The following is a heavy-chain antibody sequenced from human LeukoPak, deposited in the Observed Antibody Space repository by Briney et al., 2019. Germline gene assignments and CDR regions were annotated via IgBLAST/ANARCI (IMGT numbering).Heavy chain of an antibody. V-gene: IGHV1-18*04. CDR2: ISAYNGNT. J-gene: IGHJ4*02. Sequence: ASVKVSCKASGYTFTSYGISWVRQAPGQGLEWMGWISAYNGNTNYAQKLQGRVTMTTDTSTSTAYMELRSLRSDDTAVYYCARGPLFVVVPAATDYWGQRTLVTVSS. CDR1: GYTFTSYG. D-gene: IGHD2-2*01. CDR3: ARGPLFVVVPAATDY.